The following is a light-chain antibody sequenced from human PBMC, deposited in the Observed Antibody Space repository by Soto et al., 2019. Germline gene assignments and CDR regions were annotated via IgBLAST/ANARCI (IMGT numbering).Light chain of an antibody. CDR2: LGS. J-gene: IGKJ1*01. V-gene: IGKV2-28*01. CDR1: QSLLHSNGYYY. Sequence: DIVMTQSPLSLPVTPGEPASISCRSSQSLLHSNGYYYLDWYLQKPGQSPQLLIYLGSNRASGVPDRFSGSGSSTDFTLKISRVEAEDVGVYYCMQALQTRTFGQGTKVEIK. CDR3: MQALQTRT.